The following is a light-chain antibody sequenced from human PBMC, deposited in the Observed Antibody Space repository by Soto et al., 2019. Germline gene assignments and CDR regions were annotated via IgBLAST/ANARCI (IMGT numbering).Light chain of an antibody. J-gene: IGLJ1*01. CDR3: SSYTGSSTRYV. Sequence: QSALTQPASVSGSPGQSITISCTGTSSDIGGSDFVSWYQQHPGKAPKLVMSEVNNRPSGVSSRFSGSKSGNTASLTISGLQAEDESDYYCSSYTGSSTRYVFGTGTKLTVL. V-gene: IGLV2-14*01. CDR1: SSDIGGSDF. CDR2: EVN.